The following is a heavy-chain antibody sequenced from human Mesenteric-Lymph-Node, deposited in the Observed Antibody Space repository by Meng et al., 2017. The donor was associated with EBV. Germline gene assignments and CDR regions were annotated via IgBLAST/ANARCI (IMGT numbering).Heavy chain of an antibody. Sequence: QGQLVQSGAEVKMPGSSVQVSCKTSGGTFSNYAITWVRQAPGQGLEWMGGIIPSFGMAYYEQKFQGRVTITADEATSTAYMELRSLRSEDTAVYYCATDSYENGAYYGYLDKWGQGTLVTVSS. CDR1: GGTFSNYA. CDR3: ATDSYENGAYYGYLDK. V-gene: IGHV1-69*01. CDR2: IIPSFGMA. J-gene: IGHJ4*02. D-gene: IGHD3-22*01.